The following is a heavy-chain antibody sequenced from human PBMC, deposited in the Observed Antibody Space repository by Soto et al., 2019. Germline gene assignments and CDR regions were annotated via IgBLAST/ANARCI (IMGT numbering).Heavy chain of an antibody. J-gene: IGHJ4*02. CDR2: INHSGST. V-gene: IGHV4-34*01. Sequence: PSATLSLTCTVSGGSFSGYYWTWIRQPPGTGLEWIGEINHSGSTNYNPSLKSRVTISVDTSKNQFSLKLTSVPAADTAVYYCARDKITGLFDYWGQGTLVTVSS. D-gene: IGHD2-8*02. CDR3: ARDKITGLFDY. CDR1: GGSFSGYY.